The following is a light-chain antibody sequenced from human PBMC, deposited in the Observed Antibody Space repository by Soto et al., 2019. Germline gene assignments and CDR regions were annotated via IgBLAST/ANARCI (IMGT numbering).Light chain of an antibody. V-gene: IGKV1-5*03. Sequence: DNQMTQSPSTLSASVGDRVTITCRASQSISSWLAWYQQKPGKAPKLLIYKASSLESGVPSRFSGSGSGTEFTLTISSLQPDDFATYYCQQYNSYSFFGQGTKLEIK. J-gene: IGKJ2*01. CDR2: KAS. CDR1: QSISSW. CDR3: QQYNSYSF.